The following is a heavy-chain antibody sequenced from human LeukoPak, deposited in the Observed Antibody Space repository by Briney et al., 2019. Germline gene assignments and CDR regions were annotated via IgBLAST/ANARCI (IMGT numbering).Heavy chain of an antibody. J-gene: IGHJ6*02. V-gene: IGHV3-30-3*01. CDR3: ARGHNWNDGRFYFYGIDV. CDR2: ISYDGSNK. CDR1: EFTVSTYA. Sequence: GRSLRLSCAASEFTVSTYAIHWVRQAPGKGLEWVAVISYDGSNKYYADSVKGRFTSSRDNSKNTLYLQMNSLSAEDTALYYCARGHNWNDGRFYFYGIDVWGHGTTVTVSS. D-gene: IGHD1-20*01.